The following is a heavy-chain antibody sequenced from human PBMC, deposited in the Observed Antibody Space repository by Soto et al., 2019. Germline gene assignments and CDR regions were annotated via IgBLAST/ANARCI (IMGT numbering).Heavy chain of an antibody. CDR3: AREKRGTRGTSLDP. Sequence: QVQLVQSGAEVKKPGASVKVSCKASGYTFTSYDINWVRQATGQGLEWMGWMNPNSGNTGYAQKFQGRVTMTRNTSISTAYMDLSSLRSEDPAVYYCAREKRGTRGTSLDPWGQGTLVTVSS. V-gene: IGHV1-8*01. J-gene: IGHJ5*02. D-gene: IGHD3-16*01. CDR2: MNPNSGNT. CDR1: GYTFTSYD.